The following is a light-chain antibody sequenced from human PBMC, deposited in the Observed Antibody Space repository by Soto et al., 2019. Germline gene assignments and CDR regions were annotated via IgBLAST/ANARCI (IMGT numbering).Light chain of an antibody. CDR3: SSYGSTSTRYV. V-gene: IGLV2-14*01. CDR2: EVS. Sequence: QSALTQPASVSGSPGQSITISCTGTSSDVGGYNYVSWYQQHPGKAPKLMIYEVSNRPSGVSNRFSGSKSGNTASLTISGLQAEDEGDYCCSSYGSTSTRYVFGTGTKLTV. J-gene: IGLJ1*01. CDR1: SSDVGGYNY.